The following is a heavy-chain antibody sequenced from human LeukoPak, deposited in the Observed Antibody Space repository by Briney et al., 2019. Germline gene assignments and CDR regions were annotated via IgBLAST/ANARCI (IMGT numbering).Heavy chain of an antibody. CDR1: GFTFSSYG. Sequence: GGSLRLSCAASGFTFSSYGMSWVRQAPGKGLEWVSGISGSGGSTYYADSVRGRFTISRDNSKNTLYLQMSSLRAEDTAVYYCANQPYGSGSYPDDYWGQGTLVTVSS. V-gene: IGHV3-23*01. J-gene: IGHJ4*02. CDR2: ISGSGGST. CDR3: ANQPYGSGSYPDDY. D-gene: IGHD3-10*01.